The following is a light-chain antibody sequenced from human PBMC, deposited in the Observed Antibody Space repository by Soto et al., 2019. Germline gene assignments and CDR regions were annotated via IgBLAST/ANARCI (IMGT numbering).Light chain of an antibody. J-gene: IGLJ1*01. Sequence: QSALTQPASVPGSPGLSIAISCTGTSSDVGGYNSVSWYQQHPGKAPKLVIYDVTSRPSGVSNRFSGSKSGNTASLTISGLQAEDEGDYYCSSYRTGGSYVFGTGTKLTVL. CDR1: SSDVGGYNS. CDR2: DVT. CDR3: SSYRTGGSYV. V-gene: IGLV2-14*01.